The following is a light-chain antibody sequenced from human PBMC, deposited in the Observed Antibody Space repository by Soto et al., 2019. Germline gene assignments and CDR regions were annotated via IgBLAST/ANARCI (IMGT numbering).Light chain of an antibody. J-gene: IGKJ3*01. CDR1: QSVTVNS. CDR3: QQYGDSPLT. CDR2: AAS. V-gene: IGKV3-20*01. Sequence: EILLTQSPSTLSLSPGEGVTLSCRASQSVTVNSLAWYQQKPGQAPRLLIYAASTRAAAVPDRFTGSGSGTDFALTISRLKPEDFGVYYCQQYGDSPLTSGPGTKVDI.